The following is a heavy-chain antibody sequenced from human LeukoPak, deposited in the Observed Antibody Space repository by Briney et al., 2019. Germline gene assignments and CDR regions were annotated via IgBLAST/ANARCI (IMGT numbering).Heavy chain of an antibody. Sequence: ASVKVSCKASGYTFTSYYMHWVRQAPGQGLEWMGIINPSGGSTSHAQKFQGRVTMTRDMSTSTVYMELSSLRSEDTAVYYCARPVTMPGPFDIWGQGTMVTVSS. CDR2: INPSGGST. V-gene: IGHV1-46*01. CDR1: GYTFTSYY. D-gene: IGHD3-10*01. J-gene: IGHJ3*02. CDR3: ARPVTMPGPFDI.